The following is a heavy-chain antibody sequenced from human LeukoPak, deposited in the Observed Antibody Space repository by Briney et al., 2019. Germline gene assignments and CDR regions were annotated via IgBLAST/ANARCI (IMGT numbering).Heavy chain of an antibody. CDR3: ARDGDRYYYGMDV. Sequence: ASVKVSCKASGYTFTSYAMHWVRQAPGQRLEWMGWINAGNGNTKYSQKFQGWVTMTRDTSISTAYMELSRLRSDDTAVYYCARDGDRYYYGMDVWGQGTTVTVSS. CDR2: INAGNGNT. J-gene: IGHJ6*02. D-gene: IGHD2-21*02. V-gene: IGHV1-3*01. CDR1: GYTFTSYA.